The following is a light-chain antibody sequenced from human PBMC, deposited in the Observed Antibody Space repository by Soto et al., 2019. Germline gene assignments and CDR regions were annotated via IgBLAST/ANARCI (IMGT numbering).Light chain of an antibody. Sequence: QPASVSGSPGQSITISCTGTSSDVGSYNLVSWYQQHPGKAPKVMIYEVSKRPSGVSNRFSGSKFGNTASLTISGLQADDGADYYCCSYAGSSTYVFGTGTKLTVL. J-gene: IGLJ1*01. CDR1: SSDVGSYNL. CDR3: CSYAGSSTYV. CDR2: EVS. V-gene: IGLV2-23*02.